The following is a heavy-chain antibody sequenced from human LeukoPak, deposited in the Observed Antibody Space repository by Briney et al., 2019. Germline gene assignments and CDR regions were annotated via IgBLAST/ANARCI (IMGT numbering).Heavy chain of an antibody. D-gene: IGHD3-3*01. CDR1: GFTFSSYA. J-gene: IGHJ4*02. Sequence: SGGSLRLSCAASGFTFSSYAMSWVRQAPGKGLEWVSAISGSGASTYYADSVKGPFTISRDNSTNTLYLQMNSLRAEDTAVYYCAKLPHYDFWSGPYFDYWGQGTLVTVSS. CDR2: ISGSGAST. CDR3: AKLPHYDFWSGPYFDY. V-gene: IGHV3-23*01.